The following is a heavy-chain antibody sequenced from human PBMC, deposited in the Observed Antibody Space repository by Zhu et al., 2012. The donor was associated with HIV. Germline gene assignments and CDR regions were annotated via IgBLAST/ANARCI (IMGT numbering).Heavy chain of an antibody. D-gene: IGHD2-15*01. CDR1: GGSVNSHY. J-gene: IGHJ3*02. V-gene: IGHV4-4*07. CDR2: INTSGDT. Sequence: QVQVQESGPGLVKPSETLSLTCTVSGGSVNSHYWGWIRQPAGKGLECIGRINTSGDTDYNPSLKSRVTMSVDTSNNQFSLKLSSVTAADTAVYYCARICSGGVCYFNDAFDIWGQGDNGHRLF. CDR3: ARICSGGVCYFNDAFDI.